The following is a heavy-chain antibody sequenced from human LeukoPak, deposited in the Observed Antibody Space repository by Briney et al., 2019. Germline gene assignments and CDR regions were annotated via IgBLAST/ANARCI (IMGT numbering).Heavy chain of an antibody. Sequence: PSETLSLTCTVSGGSISSYYWSWIRQPPGKGLEWIGYIYYSGSTNYNPSLKSRVTISVDTSKNQFPLKLSSVTAADTAVYYCARGDGYNPPFYYYYYMDVWGKGTTVTVSS. J-gene: IGHJ6*03. CDR1: GGSISSYY. CDR3: ARGDGYNPPFYYYYYMDV. V-gene: IGHV4-59*08. CDR2: IYYSGST. D-gene: IGHD5-24*01.